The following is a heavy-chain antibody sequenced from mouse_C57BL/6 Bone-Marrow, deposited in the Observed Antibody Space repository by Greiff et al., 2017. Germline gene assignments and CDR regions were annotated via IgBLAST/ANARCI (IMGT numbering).Heavy chain of an antibody. J-gene: IGHJ1*03. V-gene: IGHV1-61*01. CDR1: GYTFTSYW. Sequence: VQLQQPGAELVRPGSSVKLSCKASGYTFTSYWMDWVKQRPGQGLEWIGNIYPSDSETHYNQKFKDKATLTVDKSSSTAYMQLSSLTSEDSAVYYCARRESHWYFDVWGTGTTVTVSS. CDR2: IYPSDSET. CDR3: ARRESHWYFDV.